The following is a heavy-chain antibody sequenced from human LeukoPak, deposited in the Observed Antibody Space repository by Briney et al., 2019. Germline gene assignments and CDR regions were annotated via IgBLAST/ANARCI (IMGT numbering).Heavy chain of an antibody. CDR2: IYYSGST. CDR1: GGSISSSSYY. J-gene: IGHJ4*02. CDR3: ARTDTAMGPYYFDY. Sequence: SETLSLTCTVSGGSISSSSYYWGWIRQPPGKGLEWIGSIYYSGSTYYNPSLKSRVTISVDTSKNQFSLKLSSATAADTAVYYCARTDTAMGPYYFDYWGQGTLVTVSS. V-gene: IGHV4-39*07. D-gene: IGHD5-18*01.